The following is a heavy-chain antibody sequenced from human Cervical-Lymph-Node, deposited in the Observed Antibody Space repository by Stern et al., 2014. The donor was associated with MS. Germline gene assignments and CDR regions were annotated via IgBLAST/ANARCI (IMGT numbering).Heavy chain of an antibody. V-gene: IGHV1-46*01. CDR3: ARDIVVVLAATINPPDAFDI. CDR1: GYTFTNYY. J-gene: IGHJ3*02. D-gene: IGHD2-15*01. CDR2: INPSGDTT. Sequence: VQLVESGAEVKKPGASVKVSCKASGYTFTNYYMNWVRQAPGQGLEWMGIINPSGDTTSYAQKFQGRVTLTRDTSTSTVYMELRSLRSEDTALYYCARDIVVVLAATINPPDAFDIWGQGTMVTVSS.